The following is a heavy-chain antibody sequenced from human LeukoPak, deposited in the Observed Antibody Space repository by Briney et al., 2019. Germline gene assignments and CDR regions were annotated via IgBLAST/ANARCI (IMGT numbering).Heavy chain of an antibody. CDR2: INHSGRT. V-gene: IGHV4-34*01. D-gene: IGHD6-13*01. Sequence: SETLSLTCAVYGGSFSGYYWSWIRQPPGKGLEWVGEINHSGRTNYNPSIKRRVTISVEKSKKQFSLNLTSVTAADTAVYYCARLYIGGYSRSTNYNWFDPWGQGTLVTVSS. J-gene: IGHJ5*02. CDR3: ARLYIGGYSRSTNYNWFDP. CDR1: GGSFSGYY.